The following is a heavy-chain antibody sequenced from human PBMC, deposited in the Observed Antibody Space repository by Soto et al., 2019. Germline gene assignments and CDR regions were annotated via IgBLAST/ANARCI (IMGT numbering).Heavy chain of an antibody. CDR1: GFTFSGHW. J-gene: IGHJ3*02. CDR2: INTEGGGT. V-gene: IGHV3-74*01. Sequence: EVQLVESGGDLVQPGGSLRLSCAASGFTFSGHWMHWVRQVPGKGLFWVSRINTEGGGTSYADSVKGRFTISRDNAKNTLFLQMTGLRVDDTSVYYCAREAGYCSRTSCYRRAFDTWGQGTMVTVSS. D-gene: IGHD2-2*01. CDR3: AREAGYCSRTSCYRRAFDT.